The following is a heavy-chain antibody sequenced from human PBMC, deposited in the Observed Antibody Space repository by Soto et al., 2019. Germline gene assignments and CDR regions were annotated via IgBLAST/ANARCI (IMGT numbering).Heavy chain of an antibody. CDR2: IYWDDDK. Sequence: QITLKESGPTLVKPTQTLTLSCTFSGFPLSTCGVGVGWLRQPPGKALEWLAAIYWDDDKRYSPSLESRLTITKDTSKNQVVLIMTNMDPVDTASYYCAHIGVGTTYLCDYWGQGTLITVSS. CDR3: AHIGVGTTYLCDY. D-gene: IGHD1-26*01. CDR1: GFPLSTCGVG. J-gene: IGHJ4*02. V-gene: IGHV2-5*02.